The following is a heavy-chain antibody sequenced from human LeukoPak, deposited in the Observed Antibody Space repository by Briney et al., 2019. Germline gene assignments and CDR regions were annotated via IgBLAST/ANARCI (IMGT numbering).Heavy chain of an antibody. V-gene: IGHV3-23*01. CDR1: GFTFSSYA. CDR3: AKQRYYDSSGDFDY. J-gene: IGHJ4*02. D-gene: IGHD3-22*01. Sequence: GGSLRLSCAASGFTFSSYAMNWVRQAPGKGLEWVSGISGSGGSTYYADSVKGRFTISRDNSKNTLYLQMNSLRAEDTAVYYCAKQRYYDSSGDFDYWGQGTLVTVSS. CDR2: ISGSGGST.